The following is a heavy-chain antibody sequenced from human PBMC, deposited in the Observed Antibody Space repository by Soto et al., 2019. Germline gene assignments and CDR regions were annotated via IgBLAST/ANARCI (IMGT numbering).Heavy chain of an antibody. CDR1: GGSFSGYY. J-gene: IGHJ6*02. V-gene: IGHV4-34*01. Sequence: PSETLSLTCAVYGGSFSGYYWSWIRQPPGKGLEWIGEINHSGSTNCNPSLKSRVTISVDTSKNQFSLKLSSVTAADTAVYYCARIATLYYYYGMDVWGQGTTVTVSS. CDR3: ARIATLYYYYGMDV. CDR2: INHSGST. D-gene: IGHD6-6*01.